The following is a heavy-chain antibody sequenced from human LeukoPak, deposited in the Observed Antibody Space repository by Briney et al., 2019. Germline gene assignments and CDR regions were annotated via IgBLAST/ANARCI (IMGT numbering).Heavy chain of an antibody. J-gene: IGHJ4*02. CDR2: INPNSGGT. D-gene: IGHD3-10*01. V-gene: IGHV1-2*02. CDR3: ARASLLWFGELVDY. Sequence: GASVKVSCKASGYTFTGYYMHWVRQAPGQGLEWMGWINPNSGGTNYAQKFQGRVTMTRDTSISTAYMELSRLRSDDTAVYYCARASLLWFGELVDYWGQGTLVTVSS. CDR1: GYTFTGYY.